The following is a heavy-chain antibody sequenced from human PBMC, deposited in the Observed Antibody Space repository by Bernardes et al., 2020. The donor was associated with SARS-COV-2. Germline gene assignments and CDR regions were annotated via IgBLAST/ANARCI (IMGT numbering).Heavy chain of an antibody. V-gene: IGHV1-18*04. D-gene: IGHD1-1*01. Sequence: ASVKVSCKTSGYTFTSYGITWVRQAPGQGLEWMGWVSAYNGNTNYAQIVHGRVTMTRDTSTSTAYMELRSLRSDDTAVYYCAKAERDKLGMADYWGQGTLVTVSS. J-gene: IGHJ4*02. CDR1: GYTFTSYG. CDR3: AKAERDKLGMADY. CDR2: VSAYNGNT.